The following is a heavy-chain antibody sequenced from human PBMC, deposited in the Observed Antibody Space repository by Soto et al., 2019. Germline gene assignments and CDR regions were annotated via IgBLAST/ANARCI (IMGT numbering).Heavy chain of an antibody. CDR1: GFSLRTSGVG. CDR2: IYWDGDK. V-gene: IGHV2-5*02. J-gene: IGHJ4*02. Sequence: QITLKESGPMVVKPTQTLTLTCTFSGFSLRTSGVGVGWIRQSPGKALEWLALIYWDGDKRYSPSLRSRLAITKDTSKNQVILTMTNMDPVDTATYYCAHSDGYNYKFDYWGQGTLVTVSS. D-gene: IGHD5-12*01. CDR3: AHSDGYNYKFDY.